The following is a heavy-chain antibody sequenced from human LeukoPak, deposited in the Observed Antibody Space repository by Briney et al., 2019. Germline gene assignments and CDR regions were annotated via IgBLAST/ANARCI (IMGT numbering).Heavy chain of an antibody. V-gene: IGHV3-33*01. CDR1: GFTFSSYG. CDR3: ARGLSGGRRFDY. CDR2: IWYDGSNK. D-gene: IGHD1-26*01. Sequence: GGSLRLSCAASGFTFSSYGMHWVRQAPGKGLEWVAVIWYDGSNKYYADSVKGRFTISRDNSKNTLYLQMNSLRAEDTAVYYCARGLSGGRRFDYWGQGTLVTVSS. J-gene: IGHJ4*02.